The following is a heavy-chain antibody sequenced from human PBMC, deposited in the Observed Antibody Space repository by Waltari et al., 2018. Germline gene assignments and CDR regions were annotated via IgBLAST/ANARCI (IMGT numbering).Heavy chain of an antibody. CDR1: GYTFTGHY. J-gene: IGHJ4*02. CDR2: INTNLGGT. CDR3: ARSPPSYSSSWYFFEH. V-gene: IGHV1-2*02. D-gene: IGHD6-13*01. Sequence: QVQLVQPGAEVTRPGASVKVSCKASGYTFTGHYIHWIRQAPGQGLEWMGWINTNLGGTKFAQKFQGRITLTRDTSITTAYMELRRLTCDDTAVYYCARSPPSYSSSWYFFEHWGQGTLVTVSS.